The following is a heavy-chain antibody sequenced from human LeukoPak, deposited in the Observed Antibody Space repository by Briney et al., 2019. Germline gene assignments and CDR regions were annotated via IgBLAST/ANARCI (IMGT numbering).Heavy chain of an antibody. D-gene: IGHD3-22*01. J-gene: IGHJ4*02. V-gene: IGHV3-23*01. CDR1: GFTVSSNY. Sequence: GGSLRLSCAASGFTVSSNYMSWVRQAPGKGLEWVSAISGSGGTTYYADSVKGRFPISRDNSKNTLNLQMNSLRAEDTAVYYCARSSGWPYYFDYWGQGALVTVSS. CDR2: ISGSGGTT. CDR3: ARSSGWPYYFDY.